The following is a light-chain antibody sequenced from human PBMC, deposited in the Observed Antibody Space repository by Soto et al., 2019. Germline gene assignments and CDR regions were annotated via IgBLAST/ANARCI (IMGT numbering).Light chain of an antibody. Sequence: EIVMTQSPATLSVSPGERATLSCRASQSVSSNLAWYQQKPGQAPRLLIYGASTRATGIPARFSGSGSGTDFTLTISKLEPEDFALYYCQQYGSSPPLTFGGGTKVDIK. CDR1: QSVSSN. V-gene: IGKV3-15*01. CDR2: GAS. CDR3: QQYGSSPPLT. J-gene: IGKJ4*01.